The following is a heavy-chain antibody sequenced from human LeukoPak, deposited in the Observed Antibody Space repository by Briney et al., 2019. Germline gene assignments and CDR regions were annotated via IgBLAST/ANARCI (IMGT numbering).Heavy chain of an antibody. Sequence: GGSLRLSCAASGFTFSSCWMSWVRQAPGKGLEGVANIKKEGSEKYYVDCVKGRFTISRDNAKTSLYLQMNSLRAEDTAVYYCARDLSGVTGYTYGRGIDYWGQGTLVTVSS. CDR2: IKKEGSEK. J-gene: IGHJ4*02. CDR1: GFTFSSCW. D-gene: IGHD5-18*01. V-gene: IGHV3-7*01. CDR3: ARDLSGVTGYTYGRGIDY.